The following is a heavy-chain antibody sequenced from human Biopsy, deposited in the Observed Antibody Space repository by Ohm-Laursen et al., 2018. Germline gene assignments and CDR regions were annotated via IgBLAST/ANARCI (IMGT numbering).Heavy chain of an antibody. CDR3: ARHAPSYSGSYWRYFDL. J-gene: IGHJ2*01. D-gene: IGHD1-26*01. CDR2: IYYTGST. V-gene: IGHV4-59*08. CDR1: RGSISSYY. Sequence: PSQTLSLTCTVSRGSISSYYWSWIRQPPGKGLEWIGYIYYTGSTNYNPPPKSRVTISVDTSMNHLSLRLTSVTAADTAVYYCARHAPSYSGSYWRYFDLWGRGTLVTVSS.